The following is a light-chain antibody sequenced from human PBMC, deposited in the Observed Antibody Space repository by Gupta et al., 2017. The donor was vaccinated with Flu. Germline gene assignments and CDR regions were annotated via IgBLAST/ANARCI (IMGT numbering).Light chain of an antibody. CDR1: QSISCY. J-gene: IGKJ5*01. CDR2: AAS. Sequence: DLQMTQSPSSLSSSIGDRVSITCRASQSISCYLNWYQQKPGKAPKLLIYAASTLQRGVPSRFSGSGCGTDFTLPISSLEPEDYATYYCQQSYTVPLITFGQGTRLDIK. V-gene: IGKV1-39*01. CDR3: QQSYTVPLIT.